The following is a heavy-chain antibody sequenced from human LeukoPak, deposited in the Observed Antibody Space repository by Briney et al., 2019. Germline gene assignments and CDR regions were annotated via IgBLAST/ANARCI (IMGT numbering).Heavy chain of an antibody. J-gene: IGHJ3*02. CDR1: GFTFSSYG. D-gene: IGHD3-22*01. Sequence: GRSLRLSCAASGFTFSSYGMHWVRQAPGKGLEWVAVISYDGSNKYYADSVKGRFTISRDNAKNSLYLQMNSLRAEDTALYYCAKDIERLIVYAFDIWGQGTMVTVSS. CDR3: AKDIERLIVYAFDI. V-gene: IGHV3-30*18. CDR2: ISYDGSNK.